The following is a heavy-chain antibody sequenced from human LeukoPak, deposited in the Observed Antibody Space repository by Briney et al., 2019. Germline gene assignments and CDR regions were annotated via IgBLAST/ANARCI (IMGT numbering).Heavy chain of an antibody. V-gene: IGHV3-21*01. CDR1: GFTFSSYS. D-gene: IGHD6-6*01. J-gene: IGHJ5*02. CDR2: ISSSSSYI. Sequence: GGSLRLSCAASGFTFSSYSMNWVRQAPGKGLEWVSSISSSSSYIYYADSAKGRFTISRDNAKNSLYLQMNSLRAEDTAVYYCARDLGPEYSSSSGGFWFDPWGQGTLVTVSS. CDR3: ARDLGPEYSSSSGGFWFDP.